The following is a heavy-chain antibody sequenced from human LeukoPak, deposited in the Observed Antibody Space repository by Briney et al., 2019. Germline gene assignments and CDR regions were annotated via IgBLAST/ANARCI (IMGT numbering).Heavy chain of an antibody. Sequence: ASVKVSCKASGYTFTGYYMHWVRQAPGQGLEWMGRINPNSGGTNYAQKFQGRVTMTRDTSISTAYMELSRLRSDDTAVYYCARERGIAAPPYYYYYDMDVWGQGTTVTVSS. CDR3: ARERGIAAPPYYYYYDMDV. V-gene: IGHV1-2*06. CDR2: INPNSGGT. J-gene: IGHJ6*02. D-gene: IGHD6-13*01. CDR1: GYTFTGYY.